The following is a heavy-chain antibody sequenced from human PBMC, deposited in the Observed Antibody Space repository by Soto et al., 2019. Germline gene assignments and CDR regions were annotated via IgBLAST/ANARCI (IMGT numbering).Heavy chain of an antibody. Sequence: SETLSLTCTVSGGSISSSSYYWGWIRQPPGKGLEWIGSIYYSGSTYYNPSLKSRVTISVDTSKNQFSLKLSSVTAADTAVYYCARLSWQYYFDYWGQGTLVTVSS. J-gene: IGHJ4*02. CDR3: ARLSWQYYFDY. CDR2: IYYSGST. V-gene: IGHV4-39*01. D-gene: IGHD6-13*01. CDR1: GGSISSSSYY.